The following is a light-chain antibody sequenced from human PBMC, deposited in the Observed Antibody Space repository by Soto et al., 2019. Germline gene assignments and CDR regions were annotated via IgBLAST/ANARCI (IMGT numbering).Light chain of an antibody. Sequence: QPVLTQPASVSGSPGQSITISCTGTSSDVGGYNSVSWYQQHPGKAPKVMIYDVSNRPSGVSNRFSGSKSGNTASLTISGLQAEDEADYYCSSYTSSSTYVVFGGGTKLTVL. CDR1: SSDVGGYNS. CDR3: SSYTSSSTYVV. V-gene: IGLV2-14*03. J-gene: IGLJ2*01. CDR2: DVS.